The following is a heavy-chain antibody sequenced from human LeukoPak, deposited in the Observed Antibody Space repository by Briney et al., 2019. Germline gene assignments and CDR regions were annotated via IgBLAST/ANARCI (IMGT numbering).Heavy chain of an antibody. J-gene: IGHJ4*02. CDR1: GFIVTSSY. D-gene: IGHD2/OR15-2a*01. CDR3: ARASTICGSDY. CDR2: LYSDGST. V-gene: IGHV3-66*01. Sequence: GGSLRLSCAASGFIVTSSYLTWVRQAPGKGLEWVSLLYSDGSTYYADCVKGRFTISRDNSKNTLYLQMNSLRVEDTAMYVCARASTICGSDYWGQGTLVTVSS.